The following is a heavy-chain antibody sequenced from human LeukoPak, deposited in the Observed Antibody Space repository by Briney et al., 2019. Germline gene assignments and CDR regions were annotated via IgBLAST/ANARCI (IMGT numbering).Heavy chain of an antibody. CDR3: ARDRFGDLNYFDY. J-gene: IGHJ4*02. CDR2: IYTSGST. Sequence: SETLSLTCTVSGHSISSYFWSWIRQPAGKGLEWIGRIYTSGSTNYNPSLKSRVTISADKSTNQFSLKLSSVTAADTAVYYCARDRFGDLNYFDYWGQGTLVTVSS. CDR1: GHSISSYF. V-gene: IGHV4-4*07. D-gene: IGHD3-3*01.